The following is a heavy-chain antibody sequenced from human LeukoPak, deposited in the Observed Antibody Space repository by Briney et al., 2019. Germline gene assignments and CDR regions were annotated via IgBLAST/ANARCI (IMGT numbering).Heavy chain of an antibody. CDR3: ARTNAFDI. CDR1: GASISGSY. Sequence: PSETLSVTCTVSGASISGSYWNWIRQPPGKGLEWIGYMSYTGSTSYNPSLKSRVTISVDTSRKRFSLKLNSVTAADTAVYYCARTNAFDIWGQGTMVTVSS. CDR2: MSYTGST. J-gene: IGHJ3*02. V-gene: IGHV4-59*01.